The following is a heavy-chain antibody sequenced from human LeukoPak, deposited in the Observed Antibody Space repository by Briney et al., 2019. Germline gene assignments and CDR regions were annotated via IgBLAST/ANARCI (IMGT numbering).Heavy chain of an antibody. J-gene: IGHJ4*02. V-gene: IGHV1-69*02. CDR3: ATVANWGSRNYFDY. CDR2: IIPILGIE. CDR1: RGTLRRYT. D-gene: IGHD7-27*01. Sequence: SVPVSRLASRGTLRRYTISGVRQAPGQEVAWMGRIIPILGIEHYAQKFQGRVTITADTSTDTAYMELSSLRSEDTAVYYCATVANWGSRNYFDYWGQGTLVTVSS.